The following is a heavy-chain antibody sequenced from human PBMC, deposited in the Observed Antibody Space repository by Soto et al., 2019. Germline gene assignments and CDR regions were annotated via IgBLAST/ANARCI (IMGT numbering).Heavy chain of an antibody. V-gene: IGHV3-23*01. CDR3: AKDLGQGVVAATSIYMDV. CDR1: GFTFSSYA. D-gene: IGHD2-15*01. J-gene: IGHJ6*03. CDR2: ISASGGTT. Sequence: GGSLRLFCAASGFTFSSYAMSWVRQAPGKGLEWVSAISASGGTTYYADSVKGRFTISRDNSKNTLYLQMNSLRAEDTAVYYCAKDLGQGVVAATSIYMDVWGKGTTVTVSS.